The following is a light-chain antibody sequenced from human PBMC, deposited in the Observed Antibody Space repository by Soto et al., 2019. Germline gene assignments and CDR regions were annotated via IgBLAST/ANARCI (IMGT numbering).Light chain of an antibody. CDR1: QSVSSY. CDR3: QQRSNWPGT. Sequence: EIVLTQSPATLSLSPGERATLSCRASQSVSSYLAWYQQKPGQAPRLLIYDASNRATGIPARFSGSGSGTAFTLTISSLEPEDFAVYYCQQRSNWPGTFGQGTKLAIK. J-gene: IGKJ2*01. CDR2: DAS. V-gene: IGKV3-11*01.